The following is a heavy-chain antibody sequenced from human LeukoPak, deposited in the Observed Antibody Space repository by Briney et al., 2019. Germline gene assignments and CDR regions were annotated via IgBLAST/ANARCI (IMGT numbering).Heavy chain of an antibody. CDR1: GFTFSSYA. J-gene: IGHJ4*02. CDR3: AVRGVNKIDY. V-gene: IGHV3-30*04. Sequence: GGSLRLSCAASGFTFSSYAMHWVRQAPGKGLEWVAVISYDGSNKYYADSVKGRFTISRDNSKNTLYLQMNSLRAEDTAVYFCAVRGVNKIDYWGQGTLVTVSS. D-gene: IGHD3-10*01. CDR2: ISYDGSNK.